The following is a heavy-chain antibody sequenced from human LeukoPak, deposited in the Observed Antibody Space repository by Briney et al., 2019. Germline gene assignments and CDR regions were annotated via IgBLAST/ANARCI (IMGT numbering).Heavy chain of an antibody. V-gene: IGHV1-2*02. D-gene: IGHD6-13*01. CDR1: GYTFTSYD. Sequence: ASVKVSCKASGYTFTSYDINWVRQAPGQGLEWMGWINPNSGVTNHAQKFQGRVTMTRDTSISTAYMELSRLRSDDTAVYYCARNRRLAAVGTIDYWGQGTLVTVSS. CDR3: ARNRRLAAVGTIDY. CDR2: INPNSGVT. J-gene: IGHJ4*02.